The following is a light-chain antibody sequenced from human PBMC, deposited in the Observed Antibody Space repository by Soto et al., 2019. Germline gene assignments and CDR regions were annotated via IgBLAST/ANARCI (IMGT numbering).Light chain of an antibody. CDR1: QSISSD. J-gene: IGKJ2*01. CDR3: QQSYSTPYT. V-gene: IGKV1-39*01. Sequence: DIQMTQSPSSLSASVGDRVTITCRASQSISSDLNWYQQKPGKAPNLLIYAASSLQSGVPSRFSGRGSQTDFTLTISSLQPEDFATYYCQQSYSTPYTFGQGTKLEI. CDR2: AAS.